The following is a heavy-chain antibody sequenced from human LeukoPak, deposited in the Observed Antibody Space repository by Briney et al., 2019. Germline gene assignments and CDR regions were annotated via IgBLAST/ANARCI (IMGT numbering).Heavy chain of an antibody. CDR3: AKDRRGNMGTDVTPGWYFHE. Sequence: GGSLRLSCAASTFTFNNFGIHWVRQASGKGLEWIAFIRFDGTEDYYADSVKGRFTVPKDYSKNTVSLQMNSLGHEDTAVYYCAKDRRGNMGTDVTPGWYFHEWGQGTLVTVSS. CDR2: IRFDGTED. D-gene: IGHD4-23*01. V-gene: IGHV3-30*02. CDR1: TFTFNNFG. J-gene: IGHJ1*01.